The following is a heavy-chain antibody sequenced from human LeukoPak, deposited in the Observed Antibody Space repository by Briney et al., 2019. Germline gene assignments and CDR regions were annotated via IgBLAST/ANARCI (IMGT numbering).Heavy chain of an antibody. V-gene: IGHV4-31*03. D-gene: IGHD6-13*01. Sequence: SQTLSLTCTVSGGSINSGHYFWSWIRQHPGKGLEWIGNIYYSGTTYYKSSLKSRVIISMDMSENQFSLQLTSVAAADTAVYFCARLSRIAAAGIPPHFDSWGHGTLVSVSS. CDR2: IYYSGTT. CDR1: GGSINSGHYF. CDR3: ARLSRIAAAGIPPHFDS. J-gene: IGHJ4*01.